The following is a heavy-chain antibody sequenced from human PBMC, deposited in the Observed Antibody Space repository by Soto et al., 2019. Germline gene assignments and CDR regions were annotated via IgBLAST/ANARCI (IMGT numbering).Heavy chain of an antibody. CDR3: ARLEGLATISYYFDY. D-gene: IGHD3-9*01. CDR2: IYYRGNT. Sequence: QLQLQESGPGLVKPSETLSLTCSVSGDSINSDNYYWGWIRQPPGKGLEWIGSIYYRGNTYYNPSLKTRVTISLDKSKSQFSLKLTSATAADSAVYFCARLEGLATISYYFDYWGQGTLVTVSS. CDR1: GDSINSDNYY. V-gene: IGHV4-39*01. J-gene: IGHJ4*02.